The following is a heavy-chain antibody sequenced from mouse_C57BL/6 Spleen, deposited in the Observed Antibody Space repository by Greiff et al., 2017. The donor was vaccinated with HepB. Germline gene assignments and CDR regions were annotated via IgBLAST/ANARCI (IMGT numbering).Heavy chain of an antibody. V-gene: IGHV1-52*01. CDR1: GFNIKDYY. CDR2: IDPSDSET. CDR3: ARDYGSSYEYWYFDV. D-gene: IGHD1-1*01. Sequence: ESGAELVKPGASVKLSCTASGFNIKDYYMHWVKQRPIQGLEWIGNIDPSDSETHYNQKFKDKATLTVDKSSSTAYMQLSSLTSEDSAVYYCARDYGSSYEYWYFDVWGTGTTVTVSS. J-gene: IGHJ1*03.